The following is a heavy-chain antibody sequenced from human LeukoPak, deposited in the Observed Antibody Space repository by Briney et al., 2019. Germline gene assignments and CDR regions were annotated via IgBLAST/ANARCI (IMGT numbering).Heavy chain of an antibody. CDR3: ARAGGMVRGVIGHFDY. D-gene: IGHD3-10*01. Sequence: ASVKVSCKASGYTFTSYGINWVRQATGQGLEWMGWMNPNSGNTGYAQKFQGRVTMTRNTSISTAYMELSSLRPEDTAVYYCARAGGMVRGVIGHFDYWGQGTLVTVSS. CDR1: GYTFTSYG. J-gene: IGHJ4*02. V-gene: IGHV1-8*02. CDR2: MNPNSGNT.